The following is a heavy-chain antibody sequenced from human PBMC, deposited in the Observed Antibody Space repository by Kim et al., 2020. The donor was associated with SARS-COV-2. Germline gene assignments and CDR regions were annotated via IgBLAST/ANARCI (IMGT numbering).Heavy chain of an antibody. J-gene: IGHJ4*02. CDR3: ARDLGGSGYDTVVDY. V-gene: IGHV3-30*01. D-gene: IGHD5-12*01. Sequence: DSVKGRVTIARDNSKNTLYLQMNSLRAEDTAVYYWARDLGGSGYDTVVDYWGQGTLVTVSS.